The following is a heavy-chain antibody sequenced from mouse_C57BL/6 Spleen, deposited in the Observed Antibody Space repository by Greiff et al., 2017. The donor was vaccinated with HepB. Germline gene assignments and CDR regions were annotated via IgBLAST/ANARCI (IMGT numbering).Heavy chain of an antibody. D-gene: IGHD2-1*01. CDR1: GYTFTDYN. CDR3: ARRFYYGYIDY. CDR2: INPNNGGT. V-gene: IGHV1-18*01. J-gene: IGHJ2*01. Sequence: VQLKESGPELVKPGASVKIPCTASGYTFTDYNMDWVQQSHGKSLEWIGDINPNNGGTIYNQKFKGKATFTVDKYSSTAYMELRSLTSEDTAVYYCARRFYYGYIDYWGQGTTLTVSS.